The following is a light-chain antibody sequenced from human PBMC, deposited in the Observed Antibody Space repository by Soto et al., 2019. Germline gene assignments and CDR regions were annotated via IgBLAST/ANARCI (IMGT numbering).Light chain of an antibody. CDR2: AAS. J-gene: IGKJ5*01. Sequence: DIQMTQSPSTLSGSVGDRVTITCRASQTISSWLAWYQQQPGKAPKLLISAASRLQSGVPPRFSGSGSGTEFTPTINSLRPEDFASYYCQQSYSSSPITLGPGTRLEI. V-gene: IGKV1-39*01. CDR1: QTISSW. CDR3: QQSYSSSPIT.